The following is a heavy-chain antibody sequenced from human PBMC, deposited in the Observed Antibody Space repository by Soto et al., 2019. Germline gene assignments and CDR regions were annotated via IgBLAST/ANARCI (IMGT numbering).Heavy chain of an antibody. D-gene: IGHD1-1*01. J-gene: IGHJ4*02. CDR2: INKDGSYK. CDR1: GFTFSSDW. Sequence: PGGSLRLSCATSGFTFSSDWMHWVRQAPGKGLVWVSRINKDGSYKNYADFVEGRFTISRDDAKSELYLQMDRLRAEDTAVYYCARGGLEPFDYLGQGALGTGS. CDR3: ARGGLEPFDY. V-gene: IGHV3-74*01.